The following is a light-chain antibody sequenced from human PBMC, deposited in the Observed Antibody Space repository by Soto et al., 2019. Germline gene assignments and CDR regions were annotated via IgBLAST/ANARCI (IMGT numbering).Light chain of an antibody. CDR2: EVT. J-gene: IGLJ3*02. CDR3: SSFSGSNTLV. V-gene: IGLV2-8*01. Sequence: QSALTQPPSASGSPGQSVTISCAGTGSDIAVYDYVSWYQQYPGKAPKLIIFEVTKRPSGVPDRFSGSKSGNTASLTVSGLLADDEAVYYCSSFSGSNTLVFGGGTKLTVL. CDR1: GSDIAVYDY.